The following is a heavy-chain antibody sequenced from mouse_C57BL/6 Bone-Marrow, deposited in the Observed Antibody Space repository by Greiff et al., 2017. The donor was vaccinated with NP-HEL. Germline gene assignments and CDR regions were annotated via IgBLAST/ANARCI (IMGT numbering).Heavy chain of an antibody. CDR1: GFTFSDYG. J-gene: IGHJ3*01. CDR3: AREGDGYSLAY. V-gene: IGHV5-17*01. Sequence: EVMLVESGGGLVKPGGSLKLSCAASGFTFSDYGMHWVRQAPEKGLEWVAYISSGSSTIYYADTVKGRFTISRDNAKNTLFLQMTSLRSEDTAMYYCAREGDGYSLAYWGQGTLVTVSA. CDR2: ISSGSSTI. D-gene: IGHD2-3*01.